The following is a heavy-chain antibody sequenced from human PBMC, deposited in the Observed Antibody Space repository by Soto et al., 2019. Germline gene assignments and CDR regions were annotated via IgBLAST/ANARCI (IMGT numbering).Heavy chain of an antibody. Sequence: ASVKVSCKASGYTFTSYYMHWVRQAPGQGLEWMGIINPSGGSTSYAQKFQGRVTMTRDTSTSTVYMELSSLRSEDTAVYYCARDRGWYVHHSYGMDGWGQGTTVTVA. V-gene: IGHV1-46*01. D-gene: IGHD2-15*01. J-gene: IGHJ6*02. CDR1: GYTFTSYY. CDR3: ARDRGWYVHHSYGMDG. CDR2: INPSGGST.